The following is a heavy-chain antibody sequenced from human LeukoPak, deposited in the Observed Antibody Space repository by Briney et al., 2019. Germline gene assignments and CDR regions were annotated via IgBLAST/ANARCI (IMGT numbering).Heavy chain of an antibody. CDR1: GFTFSSYS. CDR2: INPDGSTT. V-gene: IGHV3-74*01. Sequence: PGGSLRLSCAASGFTFSSYSMNWVRQAPGKGLVWVSRINPDGSTTSYADSVRGRFTISRDSAKNTLYLQMNSLRAEDTAVYYCARVSVGRYYFGNWGQRTPVTVS. J-gene: IGHJ4*02. D-gene: IGHD3-3*02. CDR3: ARVSVGRYYFGN.